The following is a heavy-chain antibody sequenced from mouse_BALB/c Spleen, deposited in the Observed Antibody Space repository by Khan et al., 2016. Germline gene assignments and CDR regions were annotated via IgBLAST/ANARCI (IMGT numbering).Heavy chain of an antibody. V-gene: IGHV9-3-1*01. CDR3: TRSSYYGYYYAMDY. CDR2: TNPYTGEP. J-gene: IGHJ4*01. D-gene: IGHD1-2*01. Sequence: QIQLVQSGPELKKPGETVKISCKASGYTFTNYGMNWVKQTPETGLKWMGWTNPYTGEPTYADDFKGRFAFSLETSATTAYLQINSLKNEDTATYFGTRSSYYGYYYAMDYWGQGTSVTVSS. CDR1: GYTFTNYG.